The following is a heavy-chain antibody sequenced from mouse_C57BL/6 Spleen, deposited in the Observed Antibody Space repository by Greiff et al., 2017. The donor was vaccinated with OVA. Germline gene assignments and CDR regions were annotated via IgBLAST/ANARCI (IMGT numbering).Heavy chain of an antibody. CDR2: ISDGGSYT. CDR1: GFTFSSYA. CDR3: AREGDYYGSSYVDY. D-gene: IGHD1-1*01. Sequence: EVKLMESGGGSVKPGGSLKLSCAASGFTFSSYAMSWVRQTPEKRLEWVATISDGGSYTYYPDNVKGRFTISRDNAKNNLYLQMSHLKSEDTAMYYCAREGDYYGSSYVDYWGQGTTLTVSS. V-gene: IGHV5-4*01. J-gene: IGHJ2*01.